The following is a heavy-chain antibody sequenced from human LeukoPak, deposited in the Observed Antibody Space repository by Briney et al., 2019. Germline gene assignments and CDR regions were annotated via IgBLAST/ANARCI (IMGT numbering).Heavy chain of an antibody. J-gene: IGHJ4*02. V-gene: IGHV3-21*03. Sequence: GGSLRLSCAASGFTFSSYSMNWVRQAPGKGLEWVSSINSDSRLMYYAESVKGRFTISRDNARNSLYLQMNSLKTEDTAVYYCTTILFDYGDYFDYWGQGTLVTVSS. CDR3: TTILFDYGDYFDY. CDR2: INSDSRLM. D-gene: IGHD4-17*01. CDR1: GFTFSSYS.